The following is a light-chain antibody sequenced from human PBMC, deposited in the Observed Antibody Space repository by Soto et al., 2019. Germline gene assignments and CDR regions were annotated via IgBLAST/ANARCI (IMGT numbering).Light chain of an antibody. CDR3: QHYNSSPPIT. CDR2: GAS. V-gene: IGKV3-20*01. Sequence: VLTQSPGTLSLSPGERATLSCRASQSVRRTSLVWYQQKPAQAPRLLIYGASSRATGIPDRFSGGGSGTDFTLTISRLEPEDFAVYYCQHYNSSPPITFGQGTRLEIK. J-gene: IGKJ5*01. CDR1: QSVRRTS.